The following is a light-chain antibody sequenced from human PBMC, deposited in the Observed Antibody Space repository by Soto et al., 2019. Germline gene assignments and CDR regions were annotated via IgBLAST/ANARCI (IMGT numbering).Light chain of an antibody. CDR3: TSYRSGSTYV. Sequence: QSALTQPASMSGSPGQSIPISCTGTSSDVGGYNYVSWYQQHPGKAPKLMIYEVSNRPSGVSNRFSGSKSGNTASLTISGLQAEDEGDYFCTSYRSGSTYVFGAGTKVTVL. CDR2: EVS. V-gene: IGLV2-14*01. J-gene: IGLJ1*01. CDR1: SSDVGGYNY.